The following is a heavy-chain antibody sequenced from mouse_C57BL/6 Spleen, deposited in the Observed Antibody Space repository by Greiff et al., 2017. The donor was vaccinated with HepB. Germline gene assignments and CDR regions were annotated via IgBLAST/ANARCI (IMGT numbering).Heavy chain of an antibody. Sequence: QVHVKQSGAELVRPGASVKLSCKASGYTFTDYYINWVKQRPGQGLEWIARIYPGSGNTYYNEKFKGKATLTAEKSSSTAYMQLSSLTSEDSAVYFCARSRGSSYYYAMDYWGQGTSVTVSS. V-gene: IGHV1-76*01. CDR3: ARSRGSSYYYAMDY. CDR1: GYTFTDYY. J-gene: IGHJ4*01. D-gene: IGHD6-1*01. CDR2: IYPGSGNT.